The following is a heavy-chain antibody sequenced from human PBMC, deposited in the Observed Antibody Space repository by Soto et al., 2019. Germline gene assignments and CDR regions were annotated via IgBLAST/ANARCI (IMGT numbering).Heavy chain of an antibody. Sequence: QVQLVESGGGVVQPGRSLRLSCAASGFTFSSYGMHWVRQAPGKGLEWVAVISYDGSDKYYADSVKGRFTISRDNSNNTLYPQMDSLRAEDTAVYYCAKGVVVDTTYFQHWGQGTLVTVSS. V-gene: IGHV3-30*18. J-gene: IGHJ1*01. CDR2: ISYDGSDK. CDR3: AKGVVVDTTYFQH. CDR1: GFTFSSYG. D-gene: IGHD2-15*01.